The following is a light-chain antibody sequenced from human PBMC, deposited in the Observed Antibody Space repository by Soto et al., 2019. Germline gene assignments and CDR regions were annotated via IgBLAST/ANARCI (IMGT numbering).Light chain of an antibody. Sequence: RGTIHCQASHDITNYLNWYQQKPGKAPKLLIYDVSKLETGVPSRFSGSGSGTDFTFTISSLQPEDIATYFCQQYDDLPITFGQGRLLEVK. V-gene: IGKV1-33*01. CDR3: QQYDDLPIT. CDR2: DVS. J-gene: IGKJ5*01. CDR1: HDITNY.